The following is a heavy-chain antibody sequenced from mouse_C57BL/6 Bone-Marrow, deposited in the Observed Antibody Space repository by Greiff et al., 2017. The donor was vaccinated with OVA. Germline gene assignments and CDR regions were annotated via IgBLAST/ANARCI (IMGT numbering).Heavy chain of an antibody. CDR1: GFTFSSYG. Sequence: VQLKESGGDLVKPGGSLKLSCAASGFTFSSYGMSWVRQTPDKRLEWVATISSGGSYTYYPDSVKGRFTISRDNAKNTLYLQMSSLKSEDTAMYYCARQGSYYSNYVWFAYWGQGTLVTVSA. V-gene: IGHV5-6*01. CDR2: ISSGGSYT. CDR3: ARQGSYYSNYVWFAY. D-gene: IGHD2-5*01. J-gene: IGHJ3*01.